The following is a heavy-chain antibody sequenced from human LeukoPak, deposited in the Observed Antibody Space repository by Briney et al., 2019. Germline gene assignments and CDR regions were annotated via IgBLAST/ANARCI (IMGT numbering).Heavy chain of an antibody. CDR3: AKDLVSYGDYVYYFDY. J-gene: IGHJ4*02. CDR2: IRTSGTNT. D-gene: IGHD4-17*01. CDR1: GFTFSSFS. Sequence: GGSLRLSCAASGFTFSSFSMNWVRQAPGKGLEWVSYIRTSGTNTDYTGSVKGRFTISRDNAKNSLYLQMNSLRAEDTAVYYCAKDLVSYGDYVYYFDYWGQGTLVTVSS. V-gene: IGHV3-48*04.